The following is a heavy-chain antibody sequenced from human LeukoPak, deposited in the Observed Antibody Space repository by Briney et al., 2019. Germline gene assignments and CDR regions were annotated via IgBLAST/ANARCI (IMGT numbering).Heavy chain of an antibody. J-gene: IGHJ6*02. CDR3: AKVKGGYGDYRENYYGMDV. CDR2: ISYDGSNK. CDR1: GFTFSSYG. V-gene: IGHV3-30*18. D-gene: IGHD4-17*01. Sequence: GRSLRLSCAASGFTFSSYGMHWVRQAPGKGLEWVAVISYDGSNKYYADSVKGRFTISRDNSKNTLYLQMNSLRAEDTAVYYCAKVKGGYGDYRENYYGMDVWGQGTTVTVSS.